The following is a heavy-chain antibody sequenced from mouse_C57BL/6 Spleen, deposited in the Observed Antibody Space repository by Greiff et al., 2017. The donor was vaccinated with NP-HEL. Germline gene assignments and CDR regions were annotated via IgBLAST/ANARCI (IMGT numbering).Heavy chain of an antibody. J-gene: IGHJ4*01. CDR1: GYTFTSYD. V-gene: IGHV1-85*01. D-gene: IGHD1-1*01. CDR2: IYPRDGST. CDR3: ARSTTVVATTSYYAMDY. Sequence: QVQLKQSGPELVKPGASVKLSCKASGYTFTSYDINWVKQRPGQGLEWIGWIYPRDGSTKYNEKFKGKATLTVDTSSSTAYMELHSLTSEDSAVYFCARSTTVVATTSYYAMDYWGQGTSVTVSS.